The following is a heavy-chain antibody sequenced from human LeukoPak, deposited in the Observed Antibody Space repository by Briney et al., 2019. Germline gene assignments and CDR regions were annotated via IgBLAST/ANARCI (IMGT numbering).Heavy chain of an antibody. D-gene: IGHD3-10*01. CDR1: GCTFTSYG. J-gene: IGHJ4*02. CDR2: MSAYNGNT. CDR3: ASTTYYVSGSYHGSFDY. V-gene: IGHV1-18*01. Sequence: GASVKDSCKASGCTFTSYGIRWVRQAPGHELEWMGCMSAYNGNTNYAQKLQGRVNMTTDTSTSTAYMELRSMTSDDTATYYCASTTYYVSGSYHGSFDYWGQGTLVTVSS.